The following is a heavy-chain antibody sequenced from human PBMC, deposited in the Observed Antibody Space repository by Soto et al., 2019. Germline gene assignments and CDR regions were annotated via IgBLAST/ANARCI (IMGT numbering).Heavy chain of an antibody. V-gene: IGHV4-59*01. Sequence: PSETLSLTCTVSGGSISSYYWSWIRQPPGKGLEWIGYIYYSGSTNYNPSLKSRVTISVDTSKNQFSLKLSSVTAADTAVYYCAMDVVTATAEYFQHWGQGTLVTVSS. CDR2: IYYSGST. CDR3: AMDVVTATAEYFQH. CDR1: GGSISSYY. D-gene: IGHD2-21*02. J-gene: IGHJ1*01.